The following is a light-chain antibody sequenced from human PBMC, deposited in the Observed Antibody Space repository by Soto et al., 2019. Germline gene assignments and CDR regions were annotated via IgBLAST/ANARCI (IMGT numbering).Light chain of an antibody. V-gene: IGKV3-15*01. CDR2: GAS. J-gene: IGKJ3*01. Sequence: EIVMTQSPATLSVSPGERATLSCRASQSVSSNLAWYQQQPAQAPRLLIYGASTRATGIPARCSGSGSGTEFTITISSLLSEDVAVYYCQQYNNWPPFTFGPGTKLDIK. CDR1: QSVSSN. CDR3: QQYNNWPPFT.